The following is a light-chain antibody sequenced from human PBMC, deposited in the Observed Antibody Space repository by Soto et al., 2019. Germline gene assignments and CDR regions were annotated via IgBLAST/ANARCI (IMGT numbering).Light chain of an antibody. CDR3: QQFDDHPFT. J-gene: IGKJ3*01. CDR2: GAS. Sequence: EIVMTQSPATLSLSPGERATLSCRASQSVSSNLAWYQQRPGQAPRLLIYGASARATGFPARFSASGSGTEFILTISSLQSEDFATYYCQQFDDHPFTFGPGTRVDF. V-gene: IGKV3-15*01. CDR1: QSVSSN.